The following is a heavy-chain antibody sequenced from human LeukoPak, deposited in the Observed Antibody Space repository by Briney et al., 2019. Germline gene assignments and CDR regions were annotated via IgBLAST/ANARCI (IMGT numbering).Heavy chain of an antibody. CDR2: ISYDGSNK. D-gene: IGHD3-9*01. J-gene: IGHJ4*02. V-gene: IGHV3-30*18. CDR3: AKEMSLRYFDWAPYYFDY. CDR1: GFTFSNHA. Sequence: GGSLRLSCAASGFTFSNHAMSWVRQAPGKGLEWVAVISYDGSNKYYADSVKGRFTISRDNSKNTLYLQMNSLRAEDTAVYYCAKEMSLRYFDWAPYYFDYWGQGTLVTVSS.